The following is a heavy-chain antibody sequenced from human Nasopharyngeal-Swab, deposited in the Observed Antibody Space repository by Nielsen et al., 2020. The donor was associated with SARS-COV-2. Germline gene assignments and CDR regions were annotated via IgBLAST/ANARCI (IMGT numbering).Heavy chain of an antibody. Sequence: VRQAPGKGLEWVAVIWYDGSNKYYADSVKGRFTISRDNSKNTLYLRMNSLRAEDTAVYYCAREYYDILTGYLQAYYYGMDVWGQGTTVTVSS. CDR3: AREYYDILTGYLQAYYYGMDV. D-gene: IGHD3-9*01. CDR2: IWYDGSNK. V-gene: IGHV3-33*01. J-gene: IGHJ6*02.